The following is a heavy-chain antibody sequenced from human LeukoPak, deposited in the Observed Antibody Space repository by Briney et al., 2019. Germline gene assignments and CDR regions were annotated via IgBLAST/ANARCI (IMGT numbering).Heavy chain of an antibody. CDR1: GFTLSPYT. CDR2: ISSNGGTS. Sequence: PGGSLRLSCAASGFTLSPYTMHWVRPAPGKGLEYVSAISSNGGTSFYANSVKGRFTISRDNFKNTLYLQMGSLRAEDMAVYYCARPYSSTWYFAFDIWGRGTMVTVSS. V-gene: IGHV3-64*01. D-gene: IGHD6-13*01. J-gene: IGHJ3*02. CDR3: ARPYSSTWYFAFDI.